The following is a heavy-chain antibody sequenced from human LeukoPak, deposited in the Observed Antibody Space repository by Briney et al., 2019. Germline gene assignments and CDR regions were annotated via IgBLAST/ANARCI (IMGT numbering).Heavy chain of an antibody. D-gene: IGHD4-17*01. V-gene: IGHV4-59*02. CDR1: GGSVSSSF. J-gene: IGHJ3*02. CDR3: ARVGPTDDYGDSHDAFDI. Sequence: SETLSLICSVSGGSVSSSFWSWIRQPPGKGLEWIGHIYYSGSTNYNPSLKSRVTISVDTSKNHFSLKVTSVTAANTAVYYCARVGPTDDYGDSHDAFDIWGQGTLVAVSS. CDR2: IYYSGST.